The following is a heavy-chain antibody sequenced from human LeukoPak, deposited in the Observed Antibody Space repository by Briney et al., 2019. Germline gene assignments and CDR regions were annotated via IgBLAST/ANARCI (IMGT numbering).Heavy chain of an antibody. CDR2: ISYDGSNK. CDR1: GFTFSSYA. D-gene: IGHD5-18*01. J-gene: IGHJ6*03. Sequence: GGSLTLSCAASGFTFSSYAMHWVRQAPGKGLEWVAVISYDGSNKYYADAVKGRFTISRDNSKNTLYLQMNSLRAEDTAVYYCARDHSDTAMVLTAYYYYYYMDVWGKGTTVTVSS. CDR3: ARDHSDTAMVLTAYYYYYYMDV. V-gene: IGHV3-30*04.